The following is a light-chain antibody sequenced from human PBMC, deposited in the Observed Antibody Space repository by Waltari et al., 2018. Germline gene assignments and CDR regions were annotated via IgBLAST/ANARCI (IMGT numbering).Light chain of an antibody. CDR2: GNT. J-gene: IGLJ3*02. CDR3: QSYDNSLTTWV. CDR1: RSNLGANFA. Sequence: QSVLTQPPSVSGAPGQRVTISCAGRRSNLGANFAFRWYQQVPGTAPKLLIHGNTNRPSGVPGRFSGSKSGTSASLAITGLQPEDEADYYCQSYDNSLTTWVFGGGTTLTVL. V-gene: IGLV1-40*01.